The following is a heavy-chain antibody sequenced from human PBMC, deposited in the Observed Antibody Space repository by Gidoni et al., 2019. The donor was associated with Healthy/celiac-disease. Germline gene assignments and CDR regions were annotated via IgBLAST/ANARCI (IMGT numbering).Heavy chain of an antibody. CDR3: AHLRYSRGFDY. Sequence: QTTLNESGPPLVKPTQTLTLPCTFSGFSPSTSGVGVGWIRQPPGKALEWLALIYWDDDKRYSPSLKSRLTITKDTSKNQVVLTMTNMDPVDTATYYCAHLRYSRGFDYWGQGTLVTVAS. V-gene: IGHV2-5*02. D-gene: IGHD3-9*01. J-gene: IGHJ4*02. CDR1: GFSPSTSGVG. CDR2: IYWDDDK.